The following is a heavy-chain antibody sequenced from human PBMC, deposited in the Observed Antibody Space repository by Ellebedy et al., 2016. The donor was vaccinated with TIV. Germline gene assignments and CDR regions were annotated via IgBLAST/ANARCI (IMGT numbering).Heavy chain of an antibody. CDR1: GCSISNSHW. CDR2: LHHSGST. J-gene: IGHJ2*01. V-gene: IGHV4-4*02. Sequence: MPSDTLSLTCAVPGCSISNSHWWSWVRRPPGKGLEWLGELHHSGSTHYNPSFKSRVTIAVDKSKNLFSLKLSSVTAADTAVYYCARVPRHYYGSGSARYFDLWGRGTLVTVSS. D-gene: IGHD3-10*01. CDR3: ARVPRHYYGSGSARYFDL.